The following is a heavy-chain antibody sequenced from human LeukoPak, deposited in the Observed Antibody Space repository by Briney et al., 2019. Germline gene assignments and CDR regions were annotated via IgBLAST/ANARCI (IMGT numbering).Heavy chain of an antibody. CDR2: ISSNGRYI. D-gene: IGHD3-10*01. J-gene: IGHJ4*02. V-gene: IGHV3-21*01. CDR1: GFDFSDYT. CDR3: ARDGMGSCDY. Sequence: PGGSLRLSCAASGFDFSDYTINWVRQAPGKGLEWVSSISSNGRYIYYADSVKGRLTISRDNAKNSVYLQMNSLRAEDTAVYYCARDGMGSCDYWGQGTLVTVSS.